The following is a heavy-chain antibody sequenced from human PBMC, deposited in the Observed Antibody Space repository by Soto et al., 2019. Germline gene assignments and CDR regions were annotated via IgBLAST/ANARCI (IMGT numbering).Heavy chain of an antibody. CDR2: IWFDGSKK. V-gene: IGHV3-33*01. D-gene: IGHD2-2*01. J-gene: IGHJ6*02. CDR3: ARERLVPYGYGMDV. CDR1: GFTFRSYG. Sequence: SLRLSCAASGFTFRSYGIHWVRQAPGKGLEWVALIWFDGSKKYYVDSVKGRFAVSRDNSKNTLYLQMNSLRVEDTAVYYCARERLVPYGYGMDVWGQGTTVTVSS.